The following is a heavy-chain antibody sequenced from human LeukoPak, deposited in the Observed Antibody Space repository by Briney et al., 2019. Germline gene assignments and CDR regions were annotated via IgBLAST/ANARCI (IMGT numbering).Heavy chain of an antibody. D-gene: IGHD3-3*01. CDR2: ISSSSSYI. CDR1: GFTFSSYS. J-gene: IGHJ6*03. Sequence: PGGSLRLSCAASGFTFSSYSMNWVRQAPGKGLGWVSSISSSSSYIYYADSVKGRFTISRDNAKNSLYLQMNSLRAEDTAVYYCARDALWSGYYYYYYYYYMDVWGKGTTVTVSS. CDR3: ARDALWSGYYYYYYYYYMDV. V-gene: IGHV3-21*01.